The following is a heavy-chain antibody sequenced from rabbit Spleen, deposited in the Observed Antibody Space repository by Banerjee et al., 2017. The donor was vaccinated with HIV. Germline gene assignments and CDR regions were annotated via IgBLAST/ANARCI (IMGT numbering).Heavy chain of an antibody. J-gene: IGHJ6*01. D-gene: IGHD8-1*01. CDR1: GVSFSGNSY. CDR2: IDTGSSGFT. V-gene: IGHV1S45*01. CDR3: ARDTGSSFSSYGMDL. Sequence: QEQLEESGGGLIKPEGSLTLTCKASGVSFSGNSYMCWVRQAPGKGLEWIGCIDTGSSGFTYFESWAKGRFTITKTSSTTVTLQKTSLTAADTATYFCARDTGSSFSSYGMDLWGQGTLVTVS.